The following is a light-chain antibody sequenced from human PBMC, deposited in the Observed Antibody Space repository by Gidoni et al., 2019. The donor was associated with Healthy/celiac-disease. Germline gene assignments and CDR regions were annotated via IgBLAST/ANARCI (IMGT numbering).Light chain of an antibody. Sequence: NFMLTQPHSVSESPGKTVTISCTRSSGSIASNYVPWYPQRPGSAPTTVIYEDNQRPSGVPDRFSGSIDSSSNSASLTISGLKTEDEADYYCQSYDSSNVVFGGGTKLTVL. CDR2: EDN. J-gene: IGLJ2*01. CDR1: SGSIASNY. V-gene: IGLV6-57*04. CDR3: QSYDSSNVV.